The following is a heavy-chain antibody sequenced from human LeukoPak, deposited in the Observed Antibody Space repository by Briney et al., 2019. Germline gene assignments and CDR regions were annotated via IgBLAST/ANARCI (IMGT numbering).Heavy chain of an antibody. CDR3: ARDHSSSTFDP. CDR2: IYSGGST. V-gene: IGHV3-53*01. J-gene: IGHJ5*02. D-gene: IGHD6-6*01. Sequence: PGGSLRLSCAASGFTVSSNYMSWVRQAPGKGMKWVSVIYSGGSTYYADSVKGRFTISRDNSKNTLYLQMNSLRAEDTAVYYCARDHSSSTFDPWGQGTLVTVSS. CDR1: GFTVSSNY.